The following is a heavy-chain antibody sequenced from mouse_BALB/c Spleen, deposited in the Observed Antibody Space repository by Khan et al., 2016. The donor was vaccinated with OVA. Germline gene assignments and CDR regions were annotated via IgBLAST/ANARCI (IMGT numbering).Heavy chain of an antibody. V-gene: IGHV14-3*02. CDR1: GFNIKDTY. CDR3: ARDYWDVFAY. J-gene: IGHJ3*01. CDR2: IDPANGNT. D-gene: IGHD4-1*01. Sequence: EVQLQESGAELVKPGASVKLSCTASGFNIKDTYMHWVKQRPEQGLAWIGRIDPANGNTKYDPKFQGKATITADTSSNTAYLHLSSLTSEDTAVYYCARDYWDVFAYWGQGTLVTVSA.